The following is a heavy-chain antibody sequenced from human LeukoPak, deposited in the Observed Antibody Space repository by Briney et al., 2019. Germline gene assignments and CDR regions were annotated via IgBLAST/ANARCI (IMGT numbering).Heavy chain of an antibody. Sequence: VKPGGSLRLSCAASGFTFSDYYMSWIRQAPGKGLEWVANIKQDESKRYYVDSVKGRFTISRDNAKNSLYLQINGLRAEDTAVYYCAREASLYCSGNDCYWAFDRWGQGTLVTVSS. V-gene: IGHV3-7*01. J-gene: IGHJ5*02. CDR2: IKQDESKR. D-gene: IGHD2-2*01. CDR1: GFTFSDYY. CDR3: AREASLYCSGNDCYWAFDR.